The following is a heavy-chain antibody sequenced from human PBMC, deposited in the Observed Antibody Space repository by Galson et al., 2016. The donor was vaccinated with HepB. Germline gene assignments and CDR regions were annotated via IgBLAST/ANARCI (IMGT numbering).Heavy chain of an antibody. Sequence: SVKVSCKASGYIFTNYGITWVRQAPGQGLEWMGWISPYNGYTKYAQKFQDRVTMSTDTSSTTAYMELRSLRSDDTAVYFCARAPDKVWFDPWGQGTLVTVSS. CDR3: ARAPDKVWFDP. CDR2: ISPYNGYT. J-gene: IGHJ5*02. CDR1: GYIFTNYG. V-gene: IGHV1-18*04.